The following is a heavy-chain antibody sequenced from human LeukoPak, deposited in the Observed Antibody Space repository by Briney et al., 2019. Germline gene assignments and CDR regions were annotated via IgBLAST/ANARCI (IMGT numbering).Heavy chain of an antibody. V-gene: IGHV3-23*01. Sequence: GGSLRLPCVASGFTFSRFAMSWVRQAPGKGLEWVSGISGTGSSTYYADSVKGRLTISRDNSKNTLYLQMHSLRADDTAVYYCAKKIKAAHYSSGCFDYWGQGALVTVSS. CDR2: ISGTGSST. J-gene: IGHJ4*02. CDR1: GFTFSRFA. CDR3: AKKIKAAHYSSGCFDY. D-gene: IGHD6-19*01.